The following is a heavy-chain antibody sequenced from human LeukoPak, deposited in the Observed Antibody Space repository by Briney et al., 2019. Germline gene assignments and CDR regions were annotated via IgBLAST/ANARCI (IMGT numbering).Heavy chain of an antibody. CDR1: GFTFSDYY. D-gene: IGHD6-6*01. V-gene: IGHV3-11*01. CDR3: ARAPEYSRLYYGMDV. CDR2: ISSSGSTI. J-gene: IGHJ6*02. Sequence: GGSLRLSCAASGFTFSDYYMSWIRQAPGKGLEWVSYISSSGSTIYYADSVKGRFTISRDNAKDSLYLQMNSLRAEDTAVYYCARAPEYSRLYYGMDVWGQGTTVTVSS.